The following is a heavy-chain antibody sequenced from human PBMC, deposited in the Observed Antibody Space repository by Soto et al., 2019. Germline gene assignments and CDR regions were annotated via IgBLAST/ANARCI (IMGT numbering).Heavy chain of an antibody. CDR2: IIPILGIA. D-gene: IGHD6-13*01. J-gene: IGHJ5*02. CDR3: AREYSSSWYSEGGNWFDP. CDR1: GGTFSSYT. Sequence: SVKVSCKASGGTFSSYTISWVRQAPGQGLEWMGRIIPILGIANYAQKFQGRVTITADKSTSTAYMELSSLRSEDTAVYYCAREYSSSWYSEGGNWFDPWGQGTLVTVSS. V-gene: IGHV1-69*04.